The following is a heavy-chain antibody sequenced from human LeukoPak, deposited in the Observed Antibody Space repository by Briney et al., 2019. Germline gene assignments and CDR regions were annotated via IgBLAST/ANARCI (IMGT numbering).Heavy chain of an antibody. CDR3: ARGEDGTGDYRPTYFDS. J-gene: IGHJ4*02. Sequence: SETLSLTCAVYGGSFSGYYWSWLRQPPGKGLEWVGEINHSGSTNYNPSLKSRVTISVDTSKKQFSLNLTSVTAADTAVYYCARGEDGTGDYRPTYFDSWGQGTLVTVSS. V-gene: IGHV4-34*01. D-gene: IGHD4-17*01. CDR1: GGSFSGYY. CDR2: INHSGST.